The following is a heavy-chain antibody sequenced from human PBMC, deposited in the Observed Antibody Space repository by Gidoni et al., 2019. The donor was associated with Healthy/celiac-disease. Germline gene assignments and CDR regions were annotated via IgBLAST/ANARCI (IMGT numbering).Heavy chain of an antibody. V-gene: IGHV3-33*08. D-gene: IGHD1-26*01. CDR1: GFTFSSYG. Sequence: QVQLVESGGGVVQPGRSLRLSCAASGFTFSSYGMHWVRQAPGKGLEWVAVIWYDGSNKYYADSVKGRFTISRDNSKNTLYLQMNSLRAEDTAVYYCARDNSGSYFHYMDVWGKGTTVTVSS. CDR3: ARDNSGSYFHYMDV. CDR2: IWYDGSNK. J-gene: IGHJ6*03.